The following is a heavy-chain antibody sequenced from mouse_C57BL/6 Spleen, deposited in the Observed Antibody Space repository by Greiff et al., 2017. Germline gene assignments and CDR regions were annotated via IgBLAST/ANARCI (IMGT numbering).Heavy chain of an antibody. CDR2: INPSTGGT. CDR3: ARQGDGYYVDYYAMDY. Sequence: EVQLQESGPELVKPGASVKISCKASGYSFTGYYMNWVKQSPEKSLEWIGEINPSTGGTTYNQKFKAKATLTVDKSSSTAYMQLKSLTSEDSAVYDCARQGDGYYVDYYAMDYWGQGTSVTVSS. CDR1: GYSFTGYY. V-gene: IGHV1-42*01. J-gene: IGHJ4*01. D-gene: IGHD2-3*01.